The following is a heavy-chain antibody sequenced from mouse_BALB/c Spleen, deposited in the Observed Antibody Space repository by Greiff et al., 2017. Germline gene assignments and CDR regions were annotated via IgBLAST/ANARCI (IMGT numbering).Heavy chain of an antibody. CDR1: GFTFTAYY. CDR2: IRNKANGYTT. Sequence: DVMLVESGGGLVQPGGSLILSCATSGFTFTAYYLSWVRQPPGKALEWLGFIRNKANGYTTEYSASVKGRFTISRDNSKSILYLQMNTLRAEDSATYFCAIDSYGSVDYWGQGTTLTVSS. J-gene: IGHJ2*01. D-gene: IGHD1-1*01. CDR3: AIDSYGSVDY. V-gene: IGHV7-3*02.